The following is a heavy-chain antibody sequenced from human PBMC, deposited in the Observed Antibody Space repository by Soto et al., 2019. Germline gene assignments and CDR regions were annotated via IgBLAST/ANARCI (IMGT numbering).Heavy chain of an antibody. CDR3: ARSSEESWYLDL. D-gene: IGHD3-10*01. Sequence: QVQLQESGPGLVRPSETLSLTCTVPGAYISSYYCSWIRQPPGKGLEWIGYIYYTGSTHYSPSLRRRVTMSVDTSRNQFSLKLSSVTAADTAVYYCARSSEESWYLDLSGRGPLITDTS. CDR1: GAYISSYY. CDR2: IYYTGST. V-gene: IGHV4-59*08. J-gene: IGHJ2*01.